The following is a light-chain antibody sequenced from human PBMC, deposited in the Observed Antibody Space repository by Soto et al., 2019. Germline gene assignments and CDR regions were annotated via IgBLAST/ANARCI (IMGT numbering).Light chain of an antibody. Sequence: QSALSQPASVSGSPGQSITISCTGSASDVGSYNLVSWYQQHPGKAPKLVIYEVTKRPSGISSRFSGSKSGITASLTISGLQAEDESDYYCCSYAGSSTGVFGGGTKLTVL. V-gene: IGLV2-23*02. CDR1: ASDVGSYNL. J-gene: IGLJ3*02. CDR3: CSYAGSSTGV. CDR2: EVT.